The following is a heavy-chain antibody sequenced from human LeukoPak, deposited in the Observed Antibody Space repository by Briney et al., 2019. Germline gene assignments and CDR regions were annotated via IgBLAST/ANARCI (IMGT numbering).Heavy chain of an antibody. J-gene: IGHJ4*02. V-gene: IGHV3-20*01. CDR1: GFTFDDYG. Sequence: PGGSLRLSCAASGFTFDDYGMSWVRQVPGKGLEWVSGINWNGGSTGYAYSVKGRFTISRDNAKNSLYLQMNSLRAEDTALYHCARTSSDPLYFDYWGQGSLVTVSS. CDR2: INWNGGST. CDR3: ARTSSDPLYFDY. D-gene: IGHD3-22*01.